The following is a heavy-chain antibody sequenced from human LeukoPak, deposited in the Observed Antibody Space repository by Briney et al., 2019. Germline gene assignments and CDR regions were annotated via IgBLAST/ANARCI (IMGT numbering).Heavy chain of an antibody. CDR3: AKGGSDSSGYYSLYYYYYMDV. J-gene: IGHJ6*03. Sequence: PGGSLRLSCEASGFTFDDYAMHWVRQAPGKGLEWVSAISPSGRNTYYADSVKGRFIISRDNSKNMLYLQMSSLRAEDTAVYYCAKGGSDSSGYYSLYYYYYMDVWGKGTTVTISS. CDR1: GFTFDDYA. D-gene: IGHD3-22*01. CDR2: ISPSGRNT. V-gene: IGHV3-23*01.